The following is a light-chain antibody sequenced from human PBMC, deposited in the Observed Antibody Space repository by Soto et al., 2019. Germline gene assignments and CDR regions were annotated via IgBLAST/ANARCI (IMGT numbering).Light chain of an antibody. CDR2: AAS. Sequence: DIQVTQSPSSLSASIGDRVTITCRASQSISSYLNWYQQKPGKAPRLLIYAASTLQSGVPSRFSGSGSGTDFTLTITSQQPDDFATYFCQQSFSTPLTFGGGTKVDIK. V-gene: IGKV1-39*01. CDR1: QSISSY. CDR3: QQSFSTPLT. J-gene: IGKJ4*01.